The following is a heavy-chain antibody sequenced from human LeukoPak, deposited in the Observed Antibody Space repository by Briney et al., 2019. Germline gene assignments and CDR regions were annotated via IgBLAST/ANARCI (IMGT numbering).Heavy chain of an antibody. CDR1: GFTFSSYW. Sequence: PGGSLRLSCAASGFTFSSYWMHWVRQTPEKGLVWVSRMSSDGSSTTYADSVKGRFTISRDNAKNTLYLQMNSLRAEDTAVYYCARDGSNNGYFDCWGQGTLVTVSS. J-gene: IGHJ4*02. CDR3: ARDGSNNGYFDC. D-gene: IGHD4-11*01. V-gene: IGHV3-74*01. CDR2: MSSDGSST.